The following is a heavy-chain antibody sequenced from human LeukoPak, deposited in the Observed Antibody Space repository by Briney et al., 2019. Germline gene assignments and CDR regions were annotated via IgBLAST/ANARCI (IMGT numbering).Heavy chain of an antibody. V-gene: IGHV3-21*01. CDR2: ISRSSSYM. Sequence: PGGSLRLSCAASGFPFSTYNMNWVRQAPGKGLEWVSAISRSSSYMYYADSVKGRFTISRDNAKNSLYLQINSLRAEDTAVYYCAILPSVHCGGDCLPDLGYWGQGTLVTVSS. CDR1: GFPFSTYN. J-gene: IGHJ4*02. D-gene: IGHD2-21*02. CDR3: AILPSVHCGGDCLPDLGY.